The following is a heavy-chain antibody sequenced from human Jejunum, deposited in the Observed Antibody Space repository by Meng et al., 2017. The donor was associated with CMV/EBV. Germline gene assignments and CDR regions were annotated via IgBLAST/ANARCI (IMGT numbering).Heavy chain of an antibody. J-gene: IGHJ4*02. D-gene: IGHD2-2*01. CDR3: AREKSSCTSSTCYGVDS. CDR2: ISNNGGT. Sequence: LQPQGPGPELVKPSDTLALTCTVSDDSITSDSYYWGWIRQPPGKGLEWIATISNNGGTYYNPSLKSRVTISIDTSKNEFSLKLNSVTAADTAVYYCAREKSSCTSSTCYGVDSWGQGTLVTVSS. V-gene: IGHV4-39*07. CDR1: DDSITSDSYY.